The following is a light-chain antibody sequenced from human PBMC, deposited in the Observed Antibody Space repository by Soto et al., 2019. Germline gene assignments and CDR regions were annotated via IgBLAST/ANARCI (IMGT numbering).Light chain of an antibody. CDR2: GAS. V-gene: IGKV3-20*01. Sequence: EIVLTQSPGTLSLSPGARATLSCRASQSTATNSLAWYQQKPGQAPRLLIYGASSRATGIPDRFSGTGSGTDFTLTISRLEPEDSAVYYCQQYGTSPLTFGGGTKVEIK. J-gene: IGKJ4*01. CDR3: QQYGTSPLT. CDR1: QSTATNS.